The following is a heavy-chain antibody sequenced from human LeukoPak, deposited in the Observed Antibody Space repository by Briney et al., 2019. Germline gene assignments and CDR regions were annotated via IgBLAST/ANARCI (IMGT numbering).Heavy chain of an antibody. V-gene: IGHV4-59*08. CDR2: IYYSGST. CDR3: ARHLLEGPSAFDI. Sequence: NPSETLSLTCTVSGGSISSYYWSWIRQPPGKGLEWIGYIYYSGSTNYNPSLKSRVTISVDTSKNQFSLKLSSVTAADTAVYYCARHLLEGPSAFDIWGQGTMVTVSS. J-gene: IGHJ3*02. D-gene: IGHD3-10*01. CDR1: GGSISSYY.